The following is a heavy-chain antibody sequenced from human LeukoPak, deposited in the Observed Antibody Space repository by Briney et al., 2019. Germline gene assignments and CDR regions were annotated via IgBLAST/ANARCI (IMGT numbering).Heavy chain of an antibody. V-gene: IGHV1-2*02. Sequence: ASVKVSCKASGYTFTSYGISWVRQAPGQGLEWMAWINPNSGGTKYAQKFQGRVTMTRDTSISTAYMELSRLRSDDTAVYYCARGSRYYYDSGSYYPSYYYMDVWGTGTTVTVSS. CDR3: ARGSRYYYDSGSYYPSYYYMDV. J-gene: IGHJ6*03. CDR1: GYTFTSYG. CDR2: INPNSGGT. D-gene: IGHD3-10*01.